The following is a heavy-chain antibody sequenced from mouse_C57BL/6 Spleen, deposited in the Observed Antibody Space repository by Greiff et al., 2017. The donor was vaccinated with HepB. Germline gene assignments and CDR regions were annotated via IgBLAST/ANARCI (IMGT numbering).Heavy chain of an antibody. V-gene: IGHV1-69*01. Sequence: QVQLQQSGAELVMPGASVKLSCKASGYTFTSYWMHWVKQRPGQGLEWIGEIDPSDSYTNYNQKFKGKSTLTVDKSSSTAYMQLSSLTSEDSAVYYCASSPEGFAYWGQGTLVTVSA. CDR2: IDPSDSYT. CDR3: ASSPEGFAY. D-gene: IGHD6-1*01. J-gene: IGHJ3*01. CDR1: GYTFTSYW.